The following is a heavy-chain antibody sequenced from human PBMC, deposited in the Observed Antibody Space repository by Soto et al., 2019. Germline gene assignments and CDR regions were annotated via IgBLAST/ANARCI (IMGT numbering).Heavy chain of an antibody. V-gene: IGHV4-59*01. CDR2: IYYSGST. CDR1: GGSISSYY. Sequence: SETLSLTCTVSGGSISSYYWSWIRQPPGKGLEWIGYIYYSGSTNYNPSLKSRVTISVDTSKNQFSLKLSSVTAADTAVYYCARDLEAVAGNYYYYGMDVWGQGTTVTVSS. CDR3: ARDLEAVAGNYYYYGMDV. J-gene: IGHJ6*02. D-gene: IGHD6-19*01.